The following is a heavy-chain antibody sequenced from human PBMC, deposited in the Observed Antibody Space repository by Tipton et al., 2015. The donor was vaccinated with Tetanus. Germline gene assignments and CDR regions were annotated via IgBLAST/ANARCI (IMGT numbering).Heavy chain of an antibody. CDR3: ARSEQQLVRGYYYYYYMDV. CDR1: GGTFTNYA. J-gene: IGHJ6*03. D-gene: IGHD6-13*01. Sequence: QVQLVQSGAEMKKPGSSVKVSCKASGGTFTNYALSWVRQAPGQGLEWVGGITPIFGTTNSAPKFQGRVTITADESTNTAYMELSSLRSEDTAVYYCARSEQQLVRGYYYYYYMDVWGKGTTVTVSS. CDR2: ITPIFGTT. V-gene: IGHV1-69*01.